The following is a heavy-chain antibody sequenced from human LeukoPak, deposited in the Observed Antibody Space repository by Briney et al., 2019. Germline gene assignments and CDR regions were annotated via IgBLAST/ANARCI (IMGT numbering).Heavy chain of an antibody. CDR1: GFPFSSYA. V-gene: IGHV3-64D*09. D-gene: IGHD2-8*01. CDR3: VTYCTDGVCSYFDY. Sequence: GGSLRLSCSASGFPFSSYAMHWVRQAPGKGLEYVSAISDSGGSTYYADSVKGRFTISRDNSKNTLYLQMSSLRTEDAAVYYCVTYCTDGVCSYFDYWGQGTLVTVSS. J-gene: IGHJ4*02. CDR2: ISDSGGST.